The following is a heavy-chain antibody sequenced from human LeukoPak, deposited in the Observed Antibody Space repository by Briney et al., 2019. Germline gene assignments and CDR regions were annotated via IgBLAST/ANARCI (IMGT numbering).Heavy chain of an antibody. CDR3: ARALGYCSGGSCYSDYFDY. Sequence: ASVKVSCKASGYTFTGYYMHWVRQAPGQGLEWMGWINPNSGGANYAQKSQGWVTMTRDTSISTAYMELSRLRSDDTAVYYCARALGYCSGGSCYSDYFDYWGQGTLVTVSS. CDR1: GYTFTGYY. CDR2: INPNSGGA. D-gene: IGHD2-15*01. V-gene: IGHV1-2*04. J-gene: IGHJ4*02.